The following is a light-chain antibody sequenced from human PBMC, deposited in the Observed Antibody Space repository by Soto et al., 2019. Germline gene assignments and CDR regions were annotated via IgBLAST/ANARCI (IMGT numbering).Light chain of an antibody. CDR1: HTISSW. CDR3: QHYNSYSEA. V-gene: IGKV1-5*03. Sequence: VQMTQSPSTLSGSVGDRVTITCRASHTISSWLAWYQQKPGKAPKLLIYKASTLKSGVPSRFSGSGSGTEFTLTISSLQPDDFATYYCQHYNSYSEAFGQGTKV. J-gene: IGKJ1*01. CDR2: KAS.